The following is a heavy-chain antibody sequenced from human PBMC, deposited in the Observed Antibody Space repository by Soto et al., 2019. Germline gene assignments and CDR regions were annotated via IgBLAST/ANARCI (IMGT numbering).Heavy chain of an antibody. CDR1: GYTFTSYC. CDR3: ARDRGYCSGGSCYRNWFDP. J-gene: IGHJ5*02. V-gene: IGHV1-18*01. CDR2: ISTDNGNI. D-gene: IGHD2-15*01. Sequence: GASVKVSCKASGYTFTSYCISWVLQAPGQGLEWMGWISTDNGNINYAQNFQGRVTMTTDASTTTAYVELRSLRSDDTAVYYCARDRGYCSGGSCYRNWFDPWGQGTLVTVSS.